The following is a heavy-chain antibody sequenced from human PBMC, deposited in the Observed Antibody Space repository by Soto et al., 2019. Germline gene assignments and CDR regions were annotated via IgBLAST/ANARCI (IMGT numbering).Heavy chain of an antibody. D-gene: IGHD3-3*01. Sequence: SETLSLTCAVYGGSFSGYYWSWIRQPPWKGLEWIGEINHSGSTNYNPSLKSRVTISVDTSKNQFSLKLSSVTAADTAVYYCARGNLPYYDFWSGQGGWFDPWGQGTLVTVSS. CDR3: ARGNLPYYDFWSGQGGWFDP. V-gene: IGHV4-34*01. CDR1: GGSFSGYY. J-gene: IGHJ5*02. CDR2: INHSGST.